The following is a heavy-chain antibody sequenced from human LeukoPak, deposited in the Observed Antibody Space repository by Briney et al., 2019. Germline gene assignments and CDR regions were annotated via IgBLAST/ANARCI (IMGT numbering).Heavy chain of an antibody. J-gene: IGHJ4*02. D-gene: IGHD3-22*01. CDR2: INSDGSST. CDR3: ARVLAYDSSGYYFDY. V-gene: IGHV3-74*01. CDR1: GFTFSSYW. Sequence: GGTLRLPCAASGFTFSSYWMHWVRQAPGKGLVWVSRINSDGSSTSYADSVKGRFTISRDNAKNTLYLQMNSLRAEDTAVYYCARVLAYDSSGYYFDYWGQGTLVTVSS.